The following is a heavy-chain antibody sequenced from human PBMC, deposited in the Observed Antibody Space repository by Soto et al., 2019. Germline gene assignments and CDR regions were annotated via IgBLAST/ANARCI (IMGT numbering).Heavy chain of an antibody. Sequence: QVQLQQWGAGLLKPSETLSLTCAVYGGSFSGYYWSWIRQPPGKGLERMGEINHSGSNNYNQTPKRWLNIAVDTSKNHFSLKLRAVSAADTAVYYCARGPRRHYGSARFDPWGQGTLVTVSS. J-gene: IGHJ5*02. CDR3: ARGPRRHYGSARFDP. V-gene: IGHV4-34*01. CDR2: INHSGSN. D-gene: IGHD3-10*01. CDR1: GGSFSGYY.